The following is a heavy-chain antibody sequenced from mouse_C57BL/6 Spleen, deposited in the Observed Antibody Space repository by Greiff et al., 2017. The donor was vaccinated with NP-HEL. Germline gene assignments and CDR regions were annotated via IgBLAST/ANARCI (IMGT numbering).Heavy chain of an antibody. CDR1: GYTFTSYW. V-gene: IGHV1S81*02. D-gene: IGHD3-2*01. Sequence: QVQLQQSGAELVMAGASVKMSCKASGYTFTSYWMHWVKQRLGQGLEWFAETNPTNGRTYYNEKFKSKATLTVDKSSSTAYMLLSGPTFEDSAVYYCARIKKTVSTYVDDGGQGTALAVPA. J-gene: IGHJ2*01. CDR3: ARIKKTVSTYVDD. CDR2: TNPTNGRT.